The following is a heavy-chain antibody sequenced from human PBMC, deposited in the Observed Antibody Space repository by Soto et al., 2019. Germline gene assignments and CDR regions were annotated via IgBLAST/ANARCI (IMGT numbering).Heavy chain of an antibody. D-gene: IGHD4-4*01. CDR3: TTEPGSNYFIWLSEDQYYYYGMDV. CDR1: GFTFSNAW. CDR2: IKSKTDGGTT. V-gene: IGHV3-15*07. J-gene: IGHJ6*02. Sequence: EVQLVESGGGLVKPGGSLRLSCAASGFTFSNAWMNWVRQAPGKGLEWVGRIKSKTDGGTTDYAAPVKGRFTISRDDSKNTLYLQMNSLKTEDTAVYYCTTEPGSNYFIWLSEDQYYYYGMDVWGQGTTVTVSS.